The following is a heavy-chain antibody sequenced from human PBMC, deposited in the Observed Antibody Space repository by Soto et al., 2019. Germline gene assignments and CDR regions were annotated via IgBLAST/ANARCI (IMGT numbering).Heavy chain of an antibody. V-gene: IGHV3-7*01. Sequence: GGYLRLSCAASGFTFSSYWMSWVRQAPGKGLEWVANIKQDGSEKYYVDSVKGRFTISRDNAKNSLYLQMNSLRAEDRAVYYCARDRYSYYVFWSGSLPYYYYGMDVWGQGTTVTVSS. D-gene: IGHD3-3*01. J-gene: IGHJ6*02. CDR1: GFTFSSYW. CDR3: ARDRYSYYVFWSGSLPYYYYGMDV. CDR2: IKQDGSEK.